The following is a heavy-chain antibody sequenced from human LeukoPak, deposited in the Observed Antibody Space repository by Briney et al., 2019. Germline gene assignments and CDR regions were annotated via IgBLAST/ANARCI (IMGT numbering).Heavy chain of an antibody. Sequence: PSETLSLTCTVSGDSISDYWWTWMREPPGKEMEWIGNIYQTGSTNYKASLKSRVSISLDTSKRHVPLKVTLMTAADTAVYYCAGGQTWLPEYWGRGTLVTVSS. CDR2: IYQTGST. D-gene: IGHD3-22*01. CDR3: AGGQTWLPEY. CDR1: GDSISDYW. V-gene: IGHV4-59*01. J-gene: IGHJ4*02.